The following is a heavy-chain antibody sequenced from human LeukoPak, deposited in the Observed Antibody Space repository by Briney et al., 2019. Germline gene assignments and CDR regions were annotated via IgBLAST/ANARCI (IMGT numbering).Heavy chain of an antibody. J-gene: IGHJ3*02. CDR3: ARDKYYDSGGEAFDI. CDR1: GFTFSSYG. CDR2: ISYDGSNK. Sequence: GGSLRLSCAASGFTFSSYGMHWVRQAPGKGLEWVAVISYDGSNKYYADSVKGRFTISRDNSKNTLYLQMNSLRAEDTAVYYCARDKYYDSGGEAFDIWGQGTMVTVSS. D-gene: IGHD3-22*01. V-gene: IGHV3-30*03.